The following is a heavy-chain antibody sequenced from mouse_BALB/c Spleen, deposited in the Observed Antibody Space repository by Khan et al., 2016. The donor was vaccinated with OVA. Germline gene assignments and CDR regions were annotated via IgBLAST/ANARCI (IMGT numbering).Heavy chain of an antibody. D-gene: IGHD2-14*01. CDR2: INPDSSTI. J-gene: IGHJ3*01. V-gene: IGHV4-1*02. CDR3: ERPYRYDGRAWFTY. CDR1: GFDFSRYW. Sequence: EVKLLESGGGLVQPGGSLKLSCAASGFDFSRYWMSWVRQAPGKGLEWIGEINPDSSTINYTPSLMDKFIISRDNAKNTLYLQMSKVRSEDTALFYSERPYRYDGRAWFTYWGQGTLVTVSA.